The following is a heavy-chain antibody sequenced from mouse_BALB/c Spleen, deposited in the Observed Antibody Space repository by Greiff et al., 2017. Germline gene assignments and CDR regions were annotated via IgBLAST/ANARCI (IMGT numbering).Heavy chain of an antibody. D-gene: IGHD1-1*01. Sequence: EVKLMESGGGLVKPGGSLKLSCAASGFTFSSYAMSWVRQSPEKRLEWVAEISSGGSYTYYPDTVTGRFTISRDNAKNTLYLEMSSLRSEDTAMYYCARVYGSSSRGYFDYWGQGTTLTVSS. CDR1: GFTFSSYA. CDR3: ARVYGSSSRGYFDY. V-gene: IGHV5-9-4*01. J-gene: IGHJ2*01. CDR2: ISSGGSYT.